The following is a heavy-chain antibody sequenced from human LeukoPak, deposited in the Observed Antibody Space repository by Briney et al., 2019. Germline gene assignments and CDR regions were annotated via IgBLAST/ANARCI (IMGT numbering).Heavy chain of an antibody. CDR2: IFYSGST. CDR1: GGSISRYY. V-gene: IGHV4-59*01. J-gene: IGHJ4*02. D-gene: IGHD5-18*01. CDR3: PRDSSQLCVY. Sequence: SETLSHTCMLSGGSISRYYWSWIRQPPGKGLEWIGYIFYSGSTNYNPSLKSRATISVDKSKNQFSLMLSSLTAADTPVYSSPRDSSQLCVYSGQGTLVAASS.